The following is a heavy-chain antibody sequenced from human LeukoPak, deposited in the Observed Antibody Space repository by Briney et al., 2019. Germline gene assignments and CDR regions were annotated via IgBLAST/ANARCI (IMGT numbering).Heavy chain of an antibody. Sequence: GGSLRLSCAASGFTFSSHWMTWVRQAPGKGLEWVATIWDGESNEYYGDSVKGRFTISRDNSKNMLYLQMNSLRNEDSAVYYCAKDLVRLAYYESSGYYPALDGWGQGTLVTVSS. CDR1: GFTFSSHW. CDR2: IWDGESNE. V-gene: IGHV3-30*02. CDR3: AKDLVRLAYYESSGYYPALDG. J-gene: IGHJ4*02. D-gene: IGHD3-22*01.